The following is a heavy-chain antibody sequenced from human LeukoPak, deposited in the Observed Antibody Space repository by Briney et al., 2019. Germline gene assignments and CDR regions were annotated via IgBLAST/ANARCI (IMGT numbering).Heavy chain of an antibody. V-gene: IGHV3-23*01. J-gene: IGHJ5*02. CDR2: ISNDGGGT. CDR3: AKGSSGYFADL. D-gene: IGHD3-22*01. Sequence: GGSLRLSCTASGFIFNNFGLMWVRQAPGKGLEWVSAISNDGGGTTYTDFVKGRFTISRDNSKNTLFLQMNSLRAEETALYYCAKGSSGYFADLWGQGTLVTVSS. CDR1: GFIFNNFG.